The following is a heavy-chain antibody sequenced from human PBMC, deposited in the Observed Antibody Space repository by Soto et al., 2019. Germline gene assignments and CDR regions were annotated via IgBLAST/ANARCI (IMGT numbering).Heavy chain of an antibody. J-gene: IGHJ6*03. V-gene: IGHV3-48*01. CDR1: GFTFSPFT. D-gene: IGHD3-10*01. CDR3: ARERGHYYMDV. CDR2: ISGSSGSI. Sequence: EVQLVESGGGLIQPGGSLRLSCAASGFTFSPFTMNWVRQAPGKGLEWVSYISGSSGSIYYADSVKGRFTVSRDNAKNSLCLQMSSLRAEDTAVYYCARERGHYYMDVWGKGTTVTVSS.